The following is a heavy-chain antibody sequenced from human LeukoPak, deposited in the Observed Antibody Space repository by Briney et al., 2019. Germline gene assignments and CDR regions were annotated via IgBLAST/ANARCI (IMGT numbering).Heavy chain of an antibody. Sequence: ASVKVSCKASEYTFTSYYMHWVRQAPGQGLEWMGWINPNSGGTSYAQKFQGRVTMTRDTSISTAYMELSRLRSDDTAVYYCARGVGYDILTGYHNWFDPWGQGTLVTVSS. D-gene: IGHD3-9*01. J-gene: IGHJ5*02. CDR3: ARGVGYDILTGYHNWFDP. V-gene: IGHV1-2*02. CDR2: INPNSGGT. CDR1: EYTFTSYY.